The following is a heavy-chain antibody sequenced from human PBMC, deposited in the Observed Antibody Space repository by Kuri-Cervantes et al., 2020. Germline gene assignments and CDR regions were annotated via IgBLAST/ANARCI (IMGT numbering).Heavy chain of an antibody. D-gene: IGHD3-16*01. CDR1: GFTFSSYW. J-gene: IGHJ4*02. Sequence: LSLTCAASGFTFSSYWMSWVRQAPGKGLEWVANIKQDGSEKYYVDSVKGRFTISRDNAKNSLYLQMNSLRAEDTAVYYCARGRSMITFGGVRRYFDYWGQGTLVTVSS. CDR2: IKQDGSEK. V-gene: IGHV3-7*01. CDR3: ARGRSMITFGGVRRYFDY.